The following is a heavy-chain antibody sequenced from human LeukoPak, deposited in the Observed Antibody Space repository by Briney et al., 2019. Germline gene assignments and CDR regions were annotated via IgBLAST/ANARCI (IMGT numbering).Heavy chain of an antibody. CDR1: GGSISSGGYY. J-gene: IGHJ4*02. CDR3: ARGNSSSSGAFDY. Sequence: SETLSLTCTVSGGSISSGGYYWSWIRQPPGKGLEWIGYIYHSGSTYYNPSLKSRVTISVDRSKNQFSLKLSSVTAADTAVYYCARGNSSSSGAFDYWGQGTLVTVSS. D-gene: IGHD6-6*01. CDR2: IYHSGST. V-gene: IGHV4-30-2*01.